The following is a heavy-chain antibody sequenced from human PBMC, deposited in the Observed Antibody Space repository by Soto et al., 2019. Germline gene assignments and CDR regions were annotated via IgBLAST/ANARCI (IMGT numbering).Heavy chain of an antibody. CDR1: GFTFSNYG. J-gene: IGHJ4*02. D-gene: IGHD2-15*01. V-gene: IGHV3-30*18. CDR3: AKGDCSGGSCYSSSGD. CDR2: ISYDGSNK. Sequence: QVQLVESGGGVVQPGRSLRLSCAASGFTFSNYGMHWVRQAPGKGLEWVAVISYDGSNKYYADSVKGRFTISRDNSKNTLDLKMNSLRVDGTAVYYCAKGDCSGGSCYSSSGDWGQGTLVTVSS.